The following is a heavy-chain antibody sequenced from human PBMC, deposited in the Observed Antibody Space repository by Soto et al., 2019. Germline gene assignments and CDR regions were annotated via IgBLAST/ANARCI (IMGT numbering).Heavy chain of an antibody. CDR3: ARQDGKQLVPTIDY. Sequence: GESLKISCKCSGYSFTSYWIVLVRQMPGKGLEWMGIIYPGDSDTRYSPSFQGQVTISADKSISTAYLQWSSLKASDTAMYYCARQDGKQLVPTIDYWGQGTLVTVSS. CDR2: IYPGDSDT. V-gene: IGHV5-51*01. CDR1: GYSFTSYW. D-gene: IGHD6-6*01. J-gene: IGHJ4*02.